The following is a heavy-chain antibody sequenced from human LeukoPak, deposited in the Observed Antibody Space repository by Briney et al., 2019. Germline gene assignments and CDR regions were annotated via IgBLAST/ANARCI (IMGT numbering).Heavy chain of an antibody. D-gene: IGHD2-2*02. CDR1: GGTFSSYA. V-gene: IGHV1-69*05. CDR3: ASSSYCSSTSCYTPVY. CDR2: IIPIFGTA. Sequence: SVKVSCKASGGTFSSYAISWVRQAPGQGLEWMGGIIPIFGTANYAQKFQGRVTITTDESTSTAYMELSSLRSEDTAVYYCASSSYCSSTSCYTPVYWGQGTLVTVSS. J-gene: IGHJ4*02.